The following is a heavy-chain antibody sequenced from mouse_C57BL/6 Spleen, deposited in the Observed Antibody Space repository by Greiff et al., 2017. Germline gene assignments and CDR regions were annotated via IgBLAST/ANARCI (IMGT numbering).Heavy chain of an antibody. CDR1: GYTFTDSE. Sequence: VPLPQSGAELVRPGASVPLSCKASGYTFTDSEMHWVKQTPLHGLEWICAIDPETGGTAYNQKFKGKAILTADKSSSTAYMELRSLTSEDSAVDYCTGGDGYYFWYFDVWGTGTTVTVSS. CDR2: IDPETGGT. V-gene: IGHV1-15*01. D-gene: IGHD2-3*01. J-gene: IGHJ1*03. CDR3: TGGDGYYFWYFDV.